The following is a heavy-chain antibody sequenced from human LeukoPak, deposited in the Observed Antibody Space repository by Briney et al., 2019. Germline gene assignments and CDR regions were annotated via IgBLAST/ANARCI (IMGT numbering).Heavy chain of an antibody. CDR3: ARGPTISETGYFDY. Sequence: PSETLSLTCAVYGRYFTGYYWRCIRQSPGKGLQWIPEVNHRGDTNYNPSVKGRVAISVDTSKNQFSLKVTSLTAADTAVYYCARGPTISETGYFDYWGQGTLVTVSS. V-gene: IGHV4-34*01. CDR1: GRYFTGYY. CDR2: VNHRGDT. D-gene: IGHD1-1*01. J-gene: IGHJ4*03.